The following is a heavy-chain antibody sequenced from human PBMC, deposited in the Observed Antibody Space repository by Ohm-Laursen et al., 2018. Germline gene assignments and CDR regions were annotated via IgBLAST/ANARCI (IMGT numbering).Heavy chain of an antibody. V-gene: IGHV4-61*01. CDR2: ISDSGST. CDR1: GGSVSNGNNY. CDR3: AGDSLAVDY. J-gene: IGHJ4*02. Sequence: SETLSLTCIVSGGSVSNGNNYWSWIRQPPGKGLEWIGYISDSGSTYYNPSLKSRVTISVDTSKNQFSLRLTSVTAADTAIYYCAGDSLAVDYWGQGTRVTVSS.